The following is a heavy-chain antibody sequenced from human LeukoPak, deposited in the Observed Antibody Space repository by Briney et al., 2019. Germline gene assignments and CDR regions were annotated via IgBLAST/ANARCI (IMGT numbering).Heavy chain of an antibody. Sequence: SETLSLTCTVSGGSISNISYYWGWIRQPPGKGLEWIGSIYYGGSTYYNPSLKSRVTISVDTSKNQFSLKLSSVTAADTAVYYCARGQPLTGYYPWGQGTLVTVSS. CDR1: GGSISNISYY. CDR2: IYYGGST. V-gene: IGHV4-39*07. D-gene: IGHD3-9*01. CDR3: ARGQPLTGYYP. J-gene: IGHJ5*02.